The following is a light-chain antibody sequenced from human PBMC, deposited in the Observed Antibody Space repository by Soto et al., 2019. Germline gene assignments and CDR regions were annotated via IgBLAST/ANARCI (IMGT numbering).Light chain of an antibody. CDR3: SSFTSKSSLI. CDR1: MRDVGAYNL. CDR2: EVR. V-gene: IGLV2-14*01. Sequence: QSALTQPASVSGSPGQSITISCAGTMRDVGAYNLVSRYQQHPGRAPQLILYEVRNRPSGISFRFSGSKSGNTASLTISGLQAEDEADYYCSSFTSKSSLIFGGGTKLTVL. J-gene: IGLJ2*01.